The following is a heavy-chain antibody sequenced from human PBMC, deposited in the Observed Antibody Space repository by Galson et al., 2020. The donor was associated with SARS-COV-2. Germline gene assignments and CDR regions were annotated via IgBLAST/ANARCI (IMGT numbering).Heavy chain of an antibody. V-gene: IGHV2-70*04. CDR2: IVWDDDK. CDR3: EHISEDDAFYI. D-gene: IGHD1-26*01. J-gene: IGHJ3*02. CDR1: GLSVTTRGVG. Sequence: GPTLVNPRQTFTLTCRFSGLSVTTRGVGAAWIRPSSGKALQWLDRIVWDDDKFYTSSLRTRLSVSKDTSRNQLLLTMTNMDPGDTGTSYWEHISEDDAFYIWGQGTKVTV.